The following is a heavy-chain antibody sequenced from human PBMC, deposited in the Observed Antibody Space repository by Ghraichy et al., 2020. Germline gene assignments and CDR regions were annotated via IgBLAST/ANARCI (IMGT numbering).Heavy chain of an antibody. CDR2: MFHSGTI. V-gene: IGHV4-59*01. J-gene: IGHJ6*03. CDR1: GGSTINSY. Sequence: SETLSLTCTVSGGSTINSYWTWIRQSPGKGLEWLGFMFHSGTINYNPYLKSRVTISINTSKNQFYLKLNSVTAADTAVYYCARGTYGPGNYYYMDLWGKGTTVTDCS. CDR3: ARGTYGPGNYYYMDL. D-gene: IGHD3-10*01.